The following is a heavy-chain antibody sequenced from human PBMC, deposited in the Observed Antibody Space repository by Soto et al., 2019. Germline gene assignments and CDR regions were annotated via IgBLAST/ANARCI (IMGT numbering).Heavy chain of an antibody. CDR3: AKVDYYDSSGRETDAFDI. J-gene: IGHJ3*02. CDR1: GFTFSSYG. CDR2: ISYDGSNK. D-gene: IGHD3-22*01. Sequence: QVQLVESGGGVVQPGRSLRLSCAASGFTFSSYGMHWVRQAPGKGLEWVAVISYDGSNKYYADSVKGRFTISRDNSKNTLYLQMNSLRAEDTAVYYCAKVDYYDSSGRETDAFDIWGQGTMVTVSS. V-gene: IGHV3-30*18.